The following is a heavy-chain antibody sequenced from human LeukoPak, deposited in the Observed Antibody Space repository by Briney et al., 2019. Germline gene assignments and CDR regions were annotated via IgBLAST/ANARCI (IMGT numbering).Heavy chain of an antibody. CDR1: GFTFSSYG. CDR3: AKESGITMARGVTNNWFDS. CDR2: ISYDGRVK. D-gene: IGHD3-10*01. J-gene: IGHJ5*01. V-gene: IGHV3-30*18. Sequence: GGSLRLSCASSGFTFSSYGIHWVRQAPGKGLEWISVISYDGRVKYYADSVKGRFTVSRDNSKNTLYLQMNSLRPEDTAVYYCAKESGITMARGVTNNWFDSWGQGTLVTVSS.